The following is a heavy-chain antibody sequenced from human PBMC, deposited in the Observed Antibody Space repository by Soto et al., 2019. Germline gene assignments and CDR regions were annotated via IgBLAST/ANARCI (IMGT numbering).Heavy chain of an antibody. CDR3: ARGFRGGDADRSDP. CDR2: INAGNGNT. D-gene: IGHD2-21*02. CDR1: GYIFTSYA. V-gene: IGHV1-3*01. J-gene: IGHJ5*02. Sequence: QVQLVQSGAEVKKPGASVKVSCKASGYIFTSYAMHWVRQAPGQRLEWMGWINAGNGNTKYSQKFQGRVTMTWDTSASTAHMDLSSLRAKDTAVYYCARGFRGGDADRSDPWGQGTLVTVAS.